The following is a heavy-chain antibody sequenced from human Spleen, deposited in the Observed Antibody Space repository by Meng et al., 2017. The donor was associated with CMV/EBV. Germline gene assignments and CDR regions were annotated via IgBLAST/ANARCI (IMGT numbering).Heavy chain of an antibody. CDR2: IYYSGNT. D-gene: IGHD3-22*01. CDR1: GSISSGGYY. CDR3: ASWNSDSSGQGAFNI. V-gene: IGHV4-31*02. J-gene: IGHJ3*02. Sequence: GSISSGGYYWSWIRQHPGKGLECIGYIYYSGNTYYNPSLKSRVTISVDTSKNQFSLKLNSVTAADTAVYYCASWNSDSSGQGAFNIWGQGTLVTVSS.